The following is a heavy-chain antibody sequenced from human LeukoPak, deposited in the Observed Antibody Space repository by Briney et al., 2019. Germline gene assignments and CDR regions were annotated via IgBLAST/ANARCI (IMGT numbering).Heavy chain of an antibody. CDR1: GFTFSTYW. V-gene: IGHV3-74*01. CDR3: ARAPSEIGGYYPEYFRH. Sequence: GGCLRLSCAASGFTFSTYWMHWVRQAPGKGLVWVSRITSDGSTNYADSVKGRFTISRDNAKNTVSLQMNSLRPEDTGVYYCARAPSEIGGYYPEYFRHWGQGTLVTAAS. CDR2: ITSDGST. D-gene: IGHD3-22*01. J-gene: IGHJ1*01.